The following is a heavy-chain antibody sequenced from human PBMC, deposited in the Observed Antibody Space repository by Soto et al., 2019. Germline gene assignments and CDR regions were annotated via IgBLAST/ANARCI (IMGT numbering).Heavy chain of an antibody. J-gene: IGHJ4*02. V-gene: IGHV3-48*01. Sequence: GGSLRLSCASSGFTFSTSNMNWVRQPPGKGLEYISYISSTSTTIYYADSVKGRFTISRDNAKNSLFLQMNSLRVEDTAVYYCARSLRGYFDYWGQGTLVTVSS. CDR1: GFTFSTSN. CDR2: ISSTSTTI. CDR3: ARSLRGYFDY.